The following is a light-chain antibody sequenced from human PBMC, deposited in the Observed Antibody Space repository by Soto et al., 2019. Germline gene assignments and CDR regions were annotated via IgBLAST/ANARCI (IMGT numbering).Light chain of an antibody. J-gene: IGLJ1*01. CDR1: NSDFAVYNY. CDR2: DVS. V-gene: IGLV2-14*03. CDR3: SSYSRSSSV. Sequence: QSALTQPASVSGSPGQSITISCTGTNSDFAVYNYVSWYQHHPGKAPKLMIYDVSNRPSGVSNRFSGSTSGNTASLTISGLQAEDEADYYCSSYSRSSSVFGTGTKLTVL.